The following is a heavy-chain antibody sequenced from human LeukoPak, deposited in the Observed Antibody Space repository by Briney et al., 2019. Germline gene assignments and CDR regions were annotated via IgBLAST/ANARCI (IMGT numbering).Heavy chain of an antibody. Sequence: GGSLRLSCAASGFTFGTYAMHWVRQAPGKGLEWAAAIWYDGSNKYYADSVNGRFTISRDNSKNTLYLQMNSLRAEDRAVYYCARARYYYGSGSYSLDAFDMWGQGTMVTVSS. CDR3: ARARYYYGSGSYSLDAFDM. CDR2: IWYDGSNK. D-gene: IGHD3-10*01. CDR1: GFTFGTYA. J-gene: IGHJ3*02. V-gene: IGHV3-33*01.